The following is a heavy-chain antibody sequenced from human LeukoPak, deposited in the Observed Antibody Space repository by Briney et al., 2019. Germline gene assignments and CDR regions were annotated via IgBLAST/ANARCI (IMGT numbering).Heavy chain of an antibody. J-gene: IGHJ4*02. V-gene: IGHV4-59*01. CDR1: GGSLSSYY. CDR2: TYYSGST. Sequence: PSETLSLTCTVSGGSLSSYYWSWIRQPPGKGLEWIGYTYYSGSTNYNPSLKSRVTISVDTSKNQFSLKLSSVTAADTAVYYCARTTVHYYFDYWGQGTLVTVSS. D-gene: IGHD4-17*01. CDR3: ARTTVHYYFDY.